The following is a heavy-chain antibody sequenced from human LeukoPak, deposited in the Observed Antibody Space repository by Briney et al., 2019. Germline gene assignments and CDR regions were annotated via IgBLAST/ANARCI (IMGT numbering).Heavy chain of an antibody. Sequence: PGGSLRLSCAASGFTFSSYEMNWVRQAPGKGLEWVSYISSSGSTIYYADSVKGRFTISRDNAKNSLYLQMNSLRAEDTAVYYCARRRNSGYDFFRLRFFSYFDYWGQGTLVTVSS. CDR1: GFTFSSYE. D-gene: IGHD5-12*01. J-gene: IGHJ4*02. CDR2: ISSSGSTI. CDR3: ARRRNSGYDFFRLRFFSYFDY. V-gene: IGHV3-48*03.